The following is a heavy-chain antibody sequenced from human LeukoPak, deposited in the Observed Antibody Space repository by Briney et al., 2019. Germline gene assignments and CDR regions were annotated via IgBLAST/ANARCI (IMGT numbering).Heavy chain of an antibody. CDR3: TRNGAYNLDY. CDR1: GGSISSYY. Sequence: SETLSLTCTVSGGSISSYYWSWIRQPPGKGLEWIGYIYYSGSTNYNPSLKNRVTISVDKSKNQFSLSVTSVSAADTAVYYCTRNGAYNLDYWGQGTVVTVSS. V-gene: IGHV4-59*12. D-gene: IGHD5-24*01. CDR2: IYYSGST. J-gene: IGHJ4*02.